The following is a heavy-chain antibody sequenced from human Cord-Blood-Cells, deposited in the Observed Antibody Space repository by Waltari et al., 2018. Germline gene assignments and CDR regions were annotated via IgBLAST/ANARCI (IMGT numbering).Heavy chain of an antibody. J-gene: IGHJ3*02. CDR1: GGSFSGYY. CDR2: INHSGST. D-gene: IGHD3-3*01. CDR3: ARATIFGVVINAFDI. Sequence: QVQLQQWGAGLLKPSETLSLTCAVYGGSFSGYYWSWIRQPPGKGREWIGEINHSGSTNYRPSLKSRVTISVDTSKNQFSLKLSSVTAADTAVYYCARATIFGVVINAFDIWGQGTMVTVSS. V-gene: IGHV4-34*01.